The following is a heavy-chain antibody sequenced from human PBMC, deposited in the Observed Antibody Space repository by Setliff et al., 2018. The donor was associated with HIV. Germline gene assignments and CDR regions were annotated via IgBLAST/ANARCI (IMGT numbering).Heavy chain of an antibody. J-gene: IGHJ4*02. CDR2: IYHSGST. CDR1: GYSISSGYY. Sequence: SETLSLTCTVSGYSISSGYYWGWIRQPPGKGLEWIGSIYHSGSTYYNPSLKSRVTISVDTSKNQFSLKLSSVTAADTAVHYCAGSGGYYDSSGKMRDYWGQGTLVTVS. D-gene: IGHD3-22*01. CDR3: AGSGGYYDSSGKMRDY. V-gene: IGHV4-38-2*02.